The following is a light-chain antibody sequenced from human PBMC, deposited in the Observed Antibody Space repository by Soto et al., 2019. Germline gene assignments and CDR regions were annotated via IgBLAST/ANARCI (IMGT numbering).Light chain of an antibody. CDR3: QQYDSYSRT. Sequence: IQMTQSPSTLSASLGDRVTITCRASQSIGTWLAWYQQKPGKAPNLLIYKASNLQSGVPSRFSGGGSGTEFTLTINSLQPDDFATYYCQQYDSYSRTFGQGTKVEIK. J-gene: IGKJ1*01. CDR1: QSIGTW. V-gene: IGKV1-5*03. CDR2: KAS.